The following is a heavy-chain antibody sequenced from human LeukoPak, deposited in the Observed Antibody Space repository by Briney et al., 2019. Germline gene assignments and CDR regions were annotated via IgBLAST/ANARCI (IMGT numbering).Heavy chain of an antibody. D-gene: IGHD5-18*01. V-gene: IGHV3-30-3*01. CDR1: RFTFSNYA. CDR2: ISYDGTNK. CDR3: AKDRIEDTAMVNYYGMDV. Sequence: GGSLRLSCAASRFTFSNYAMHWVRQAPGKGLEWVAVISYDGTNKYYADSVKGRFTISRDNSKNTLYLQINSLRAEDTAVYYCAKDRIEDTAMVNYYGMDVWGQGTTVTVSS. J-gene: IGHJ6*02.